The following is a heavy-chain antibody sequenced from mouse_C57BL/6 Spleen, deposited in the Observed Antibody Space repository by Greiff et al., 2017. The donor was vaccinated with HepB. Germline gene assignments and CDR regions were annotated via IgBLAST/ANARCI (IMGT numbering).Heavy chain of an antibody. Sequence: VQLQQPGAELVRPGSSVKLSCKASGYTFTSYWMDWVKQRPGQGLEWIGNIYPSDSETHYNQKFKDKATLTVDKSSSTAYMQLSSLTSEDSAVYYCATYDGSSFDYWGQGTTLTVSS. CDR1: GYTFTSYW. V-gene: IGHV1-61*01. D-gene: IGHD1-1*01. J-gene: IGHJ2*01. CDR3: ATYDGSSFDY. CDR2: IYPSDSET.